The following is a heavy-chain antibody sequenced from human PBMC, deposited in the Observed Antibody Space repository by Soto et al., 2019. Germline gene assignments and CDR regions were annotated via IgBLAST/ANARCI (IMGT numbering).Heavy chain of an antibody. D-gene: IGHD2-21*02. CDR1: GGTFSSDA. J-gene: IGHJ3*02. CDR3: ARDLSAAYCGGDCYYHDAFDI. V-gene: IGHV1-69*01. Sequence: LKVDCKAAGGTFSSDAISCGRQATGQGLEWMGGIIPIFGTANYAQKFQGRVTITADESTSTAYMELSSLRSEDTAVYYCARDLSAAYCGGDCYYHDAFDIWGQGTMVTVSS. CDR2: IIPIFGTA.